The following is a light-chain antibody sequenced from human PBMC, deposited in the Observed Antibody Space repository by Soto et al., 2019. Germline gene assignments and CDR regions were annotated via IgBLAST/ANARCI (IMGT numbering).Light chain of an antibody. CDR2: AAS. CDR1: QSINSY. CDR3: QQSCSPPRT. J-gene: IGKJ1*01. Sequence: DIQMTQSPSSQSASVGDRVTITCRASQSINSYLNWYQQKPGKAPKLLTYAASSLQRGVPSRFSGSGSETDFTLTITSLQTDDFATYYCQQSCSPPRTFGQGTRVEI. V-gene: IGKV1-39*01.